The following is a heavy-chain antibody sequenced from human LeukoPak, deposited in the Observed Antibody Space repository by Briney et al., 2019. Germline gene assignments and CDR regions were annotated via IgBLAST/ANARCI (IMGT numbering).Heavy chain of an antibody. CDR1: GYTFTGYY. CDR3: AHQGGYSGSYFDY. CDR2: INPNSGGT. D-gene: IGHD1-26*01. Sequence: ASVKVSCKASGYTFTGYYMHWVRQAPGQGLEWMGWINPNSGGTNYAQKFQGRVTMTRDTSISTAYMELSRLRSDDTAVYYCAHQGGYSGSYFDYWGQGTLVTVS. V-gene: IGHV1-2*02. J-gene: IGHJ4*02.